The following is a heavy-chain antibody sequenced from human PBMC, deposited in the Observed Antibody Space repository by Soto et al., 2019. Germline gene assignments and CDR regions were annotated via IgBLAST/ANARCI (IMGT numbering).Heavy chain of an antibody. D-gene: IGHD2-21*02. V-gene: IGHV1-58*02. J-gene: IGHJ4*02. CDR3: AAEVYSGGDCCHFDY. CDR2: IVVGRGNT. Sequence: QMQVVQSGPEVKKPGTSVKVSCETSGFTSSNSAIQWVRQARGQRLEWVGWIVVGRGNTNYAQNLQGRVTITRDMSTNTAYMELSSLTSEDTAIYYCAAEVYSGGDCCHFDYWGQGTLVTVSS. CDR1: GFTSSNSA.